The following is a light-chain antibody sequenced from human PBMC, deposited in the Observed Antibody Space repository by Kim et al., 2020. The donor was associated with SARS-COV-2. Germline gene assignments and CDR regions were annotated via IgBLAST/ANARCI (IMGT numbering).Light chain of an antibody. J-gene: IGKJ2*01. CDR3: QQYDNLPYT. CDR2: DAS. CDR1: HDISNH. Sequence: SASGGDRVSITCQASHDISNHLNWYQQKSGKAPKLLIYDASNLETGVPSKFSGIGSGTDFTFTITSLQPEDIATYYCQQYDNLPYTFGQGTKLEI. V-gene: IGKV1-33*01.